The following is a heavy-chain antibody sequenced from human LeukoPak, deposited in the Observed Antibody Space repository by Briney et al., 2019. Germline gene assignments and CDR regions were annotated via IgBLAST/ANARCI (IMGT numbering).Heavy chain of an antibody. CDR1: GGSISSGSYY. D-gene: IGHD3-10*01. Sequence: TLSLTCTVSGGSISSGSYYWSWIRQPAGKGLEWIGRIYTSGSTNYNPSLKSRVTISVDTSKNQFSLKLSSVTAADTAVYYCARDRVDGSGSYYNIGWFDPWGQGTLVTVSS. CDR3: ARDRVDGSGSYYNIGWFDP. CDR2: IYTSGST. V-gene: IGHV4-61*02. J-gene: IGHJ5*02.